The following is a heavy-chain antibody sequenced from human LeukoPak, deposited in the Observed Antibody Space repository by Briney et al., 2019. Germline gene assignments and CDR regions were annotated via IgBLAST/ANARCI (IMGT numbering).Heavy chain of an antibody. Sequence: SETLSLTCVVSGYAISSGHYWGWIRQSPGKGLEWIGSFYAGGSNYYNPSLKSRVTIVEDTSRNQFSLKMTSVTAADTAVYYCTREVVEVPTAVIDYWGQGALVTVSS. D-gene: IGHD1-26*01. CDR2: FYAGGSN. V-gene: IGHV4-38-2*02. CDR1: GYAISSGHY. CDR3: TREVVEVPTAVIDY. J-gene: IGHJ4*02.